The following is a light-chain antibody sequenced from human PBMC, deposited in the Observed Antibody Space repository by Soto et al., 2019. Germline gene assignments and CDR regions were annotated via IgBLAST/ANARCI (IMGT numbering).Light chain of an antibody. CDR2: DVS. V-gene: IGLV2-14*01. Sequence: QSALTQPAPVSGSPGQSITISCTGTSSDVGGYNYVSWYQQRPGEAPKLIIYDVSNRPSGVSNRFSGSKSGNTASLTISGLQAEDGADYYCSSYTSSSTYVFGSGTKVTVL. CDR3: SSYTSSSTYV. J-gene: IGLJ1*01. CDR1: SSDVGGYNY.